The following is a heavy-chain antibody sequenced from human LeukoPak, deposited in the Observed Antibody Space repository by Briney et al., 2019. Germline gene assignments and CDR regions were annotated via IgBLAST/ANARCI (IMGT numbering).Heavy chain of an antibody. CDR3: AKDRKRRLRPYYFDY. Sequence: GGSLRLSCAASGFTFDDYAMHWVRQAPGKGLEWVSGISWNSGSIGYADSVKGRFTISRDNAKNSLYLQMNSLRAEDMALYYCAKDRKRRLRPYYFDYWGQGTLVTVSS. D-gene: IGHD5-12*01. CDR2: ISWNSGSI. CDR1: GFTFDDYA. J-gene: IGHJ4*02. V-gene: IGHV3-9*03.